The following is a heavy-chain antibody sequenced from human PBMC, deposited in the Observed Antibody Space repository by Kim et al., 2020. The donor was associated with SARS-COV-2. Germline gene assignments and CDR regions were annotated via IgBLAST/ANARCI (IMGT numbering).Heavy chain of an antibody. V-gene: IGHV3-21*01. D-gene: IGHD3-16*02. Sequence: AGSVKGRVTISRDKAKNSLYLQMNGPGAEDTAMYYCAREGLSYYYYGMDVWGQGTTVTVSS. J-gene: IGHJ6*02. CDR3: AREGLSYYYYGMDV.